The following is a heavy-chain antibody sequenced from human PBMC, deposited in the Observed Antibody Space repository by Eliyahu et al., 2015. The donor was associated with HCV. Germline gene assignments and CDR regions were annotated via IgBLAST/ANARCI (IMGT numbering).Heavy chain of an antibody. CDR3: ARRNIVVVPAAMRDYYYYYGMDV. Sequence: EVQLVESGGGLVKPGGSLRLSCAASGFTFSSYSMNWVRXAPGKGLEWVSSISSSSSYIYYADSVKGRFTISRDNAKNSLYLQMNSLRAEDTAVYYCARRNIVVVPAAMRDYYYYYGMDVWGQGTTVTVSS. J-gene: IGHJ6*02. D-gene: IGHD2-2*01. V-gene: IGHV3-21*01. CDR2: ISSSSSYI. CDR1: GFTFSSYS.